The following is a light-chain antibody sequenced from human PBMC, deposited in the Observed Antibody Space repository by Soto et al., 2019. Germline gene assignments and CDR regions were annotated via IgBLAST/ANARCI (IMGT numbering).Light chain of an antibody. CDR3: QQTISFPVT. J-gene: IGKJ4*01. V-gene: IGKV1-12*01. CDR1: QGIGSW. Sequence: DIQMTQSPSSVSASVGDRVTITCRASQGIGSWLGWYQQKAGKAPKLLITAASSLQSGVPSRFSGSGSGTDFSLTISSLQPEDFATYYCQQTISFPVTFGGGTKVEIK. CDR2: AAS.